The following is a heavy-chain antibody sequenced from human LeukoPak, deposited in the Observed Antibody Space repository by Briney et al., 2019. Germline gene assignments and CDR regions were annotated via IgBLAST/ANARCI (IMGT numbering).Heavy chain of an antibody. J-gene: IGHJ6*02. CDR1: GFTFSSYA. CDR2: ISYDGSNK. D-gene: IGHD2-21*01. Sequence: PGGSLRLSCAASGFTFSSYAMHWVRQAPGKGLEWVAVISYDGSNKYYADSVKGRFTISRDNSKNTLYLQMNSLRAEDTAVYYCARDIVVVTYYYYYGMDVWGQGTTVTVSS. V-gene: IGHV3-30-3*01. CDR3: ARDIVVVTYYYYYGMDV.